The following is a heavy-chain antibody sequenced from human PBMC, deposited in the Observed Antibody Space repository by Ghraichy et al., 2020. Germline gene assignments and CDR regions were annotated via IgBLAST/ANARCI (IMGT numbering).Heavy chain of an antibody. J-gene: IGHJ4*02. CDR1: GFTFSSYA. CDR2: ISGSGGST. Sequence: GGSLRLSCAASGFTFSSYAMSWVRQAPGKGLEWVSAISGSGGSTYYADSVKGRFTISRDNSKNTLYLQMNSLRAEDTAVYYCAKGHGSYYYDSSGYYDYWGQGTLVTVSS. D-gene: IGHD3-22*01. CDR3: AKGHGSYYYDSSGYYDY. V-gene: IGHV3-23*01.